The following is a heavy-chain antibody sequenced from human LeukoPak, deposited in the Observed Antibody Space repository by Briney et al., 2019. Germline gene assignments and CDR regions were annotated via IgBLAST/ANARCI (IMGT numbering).Heavy chain of an antibody. CDR1: GCTFSSYG. D-gene: IGHD3-16*02. V-gene: IGHV3-23*01. CDR3: AKYVWGSYRTHFVDY. J-gene: IGHJ4*02. CDR2: ISGSGGST. Sequence: GGSLRLSCAASGCTFSSYGMSWVRQAPGKGLEWVSAISGSGGSTYYADSVKGRFTISRDNSKNTLYLQMNSLRAEDTAVYYCAKYVWGSYRTHFVDYWGQGTLVTVSS.